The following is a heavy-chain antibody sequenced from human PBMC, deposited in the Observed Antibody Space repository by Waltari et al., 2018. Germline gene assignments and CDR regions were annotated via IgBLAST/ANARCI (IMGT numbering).Heavy chain of an antibody. D-gene: IGHD6-19*01. Sequence: EVVLVQSGGGLVQPGGSLRLSCAASGFTLSNYWMYWVRQTPGKGLIGVSRINPATGTTNKEDSVRGRFTSSGDNAKNTLFLQMDRLRDEDTAIYYGGRGSNGLPGMDIWGQGATVTVSS. V-gene: IGHV3-74*01. CDR2: INPATGTT. J-gene: IGHJ6*02. CDR3: GRGSNGLPGMDI. CDR1: GFTLSNYW.